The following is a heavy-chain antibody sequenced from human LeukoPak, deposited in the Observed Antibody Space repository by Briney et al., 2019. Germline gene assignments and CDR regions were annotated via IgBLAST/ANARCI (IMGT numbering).Heavy chain of an antibody. J-gene: IGHJ3*02. Sequence: GTSLTLSCAASGFTFSNYAMHWARQAPGKGLEWVAVISFDSTKEYYGSSVKGRFIVARDNPKATLHLQMHSLRPDDTAVYYGARFKVGRNATQKNAFDIWGRGTVVTVSS. CDR2: ISFDSTKE. CDR3: ARFKVGRNATQKNAFDI. V-gene: IGHV3-30*01. D-gene: IGHD1-26*01. CDR1: GFTFSNYA.